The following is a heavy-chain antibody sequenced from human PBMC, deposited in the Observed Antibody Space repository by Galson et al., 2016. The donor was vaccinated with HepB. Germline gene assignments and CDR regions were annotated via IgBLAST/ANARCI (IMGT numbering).Heavy chain of an antibody. Sequence: SVKVSCKASGYTFSTYSVHWVRQAPGQRLEWMGWINYDNTNKKYAQKFQGRVTITRDTSENTAYMELSSLTAEDTAVYYCANKRVEAFDIWGQGTMVTVSS. CDR1: GYTFSTYS. CDR2: INYDNTNK. J-gene: IGHJ3*02. CDR3: ANKRVEAFDI. V-gene: IGHV1-3*01. D-gene: IGHD3-3*01.